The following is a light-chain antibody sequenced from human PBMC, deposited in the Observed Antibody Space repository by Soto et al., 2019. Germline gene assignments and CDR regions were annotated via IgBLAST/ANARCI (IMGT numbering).Light chain of an antibody. CDR2: HVT. Sequence: QSVLTQPASVSGSPGQSITISCTGTSGDVGAYNYVSWYQQLPGKAPKLMIYHVTSRPSGISNRFSGSKSGNTASLTISGLQAEDEAEYYCSSYSTSSTHYVFGTGTKLTVL. CDR3: SSYSTSSTHYV. CDR1: SGDVGAYNY. V-gene: IGLV2-14*03. J-gene: IGLJ1*01.